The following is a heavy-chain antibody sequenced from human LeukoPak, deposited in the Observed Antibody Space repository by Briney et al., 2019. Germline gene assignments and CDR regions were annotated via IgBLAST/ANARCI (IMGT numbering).Heavy chain of an antibody. J-gene: IGHJ4*02. V-gene: IGHV4-34*01. Sequence: SETLSLTCAVYGGSFSGYYWSWIRQPPGKGLEWIGEINHSGSTNYNPSLKSRVTISVDTSKNQFSLKLSSVTAADTAVYYCAIMVRGVKVLDYWGQGTLVTVSS. CDR3: AIMVRGVKVLDY. D-gene: IGHD3-10*01. CDR1: GGSFSGYY. CDR2: INHSGST.